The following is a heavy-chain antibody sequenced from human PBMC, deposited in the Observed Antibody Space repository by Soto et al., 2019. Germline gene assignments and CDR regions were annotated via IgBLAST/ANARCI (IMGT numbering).Heavy chain of an antibody. Sequence: QVQLVQSGAEVKKPGSSVKVSCKASGGTFSSYTISWVRQAPGQGLEWMGRIIPILGIANYEQKFQGRVTITADKSTSTAYMELSSLRSEDTAVYYCARGETVTLEDSWGQGTLVTVSS. D-gene: IGHD4-17*01. CDR1: GGTFSSYT. J-gene: IGHJ4*02. CDR3: ARGETVTLEDS. CDR2: IIPILGIA. V-gene: IGHV1-69*02.